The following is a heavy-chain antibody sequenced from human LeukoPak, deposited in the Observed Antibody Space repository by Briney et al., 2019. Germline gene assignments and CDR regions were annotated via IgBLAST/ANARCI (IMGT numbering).Heavy chain of an antibody. CDR2: LNPNSGDT. CDR3: ARVLTEYSSSWPHGFDF. V-gene: IGHV1-2*02. Sequence: ASVKVSCKASGYTFTGYYMHWVRQAPGQGLEWMGWLNPNSGDTNYAQKFQGRVTMTRDTSISTAYMELSRLRSDDTAVYYCARVLTEYSSSWPHGFDFWGQGTMVTVSS. J-gene: IGHJ3*01. CDR1: GYTFTGYY. D-gene: IGHD6-13*01.